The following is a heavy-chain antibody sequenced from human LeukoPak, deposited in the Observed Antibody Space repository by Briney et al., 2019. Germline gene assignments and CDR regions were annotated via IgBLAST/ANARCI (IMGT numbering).Heavy chain of an antibody. CDR1: TVSGSSGNW. CDR2: VHKTGKT. D-gene: IGHD7-27*01. V-gene: IGHV4-4*02. CDR3: ARELLGAPTPGAY. Sequence: SETLSLTCALSTVSGSSGNWWSWVRQPPGKGLEWIGEVHKTGKTNYNPSLKTRVTISIDASKNQLSLELTSVTAADAAVYYCARELLGAPTPGAYWGQGTRVTLSS. J-gene: IGHJ4*02.